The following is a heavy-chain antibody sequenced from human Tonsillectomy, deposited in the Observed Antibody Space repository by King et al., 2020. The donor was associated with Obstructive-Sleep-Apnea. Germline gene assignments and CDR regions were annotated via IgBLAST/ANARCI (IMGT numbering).Heavy chain of an antibody. Sequence: VQLVESGGGVVQPGRSLRLSCAASGFTFSSYAIHWVRQAPGKGLEWVAVISYDGTNKYCADSVKGRLTISRDNSEKTVYLQMNILRPEDTAVYYCLRGTTYPGKNYYNGMDVWGQGTTVTVSS. D-gene: IGHD4-23*01. CDR1: GFTFSSYA. CDR3: LRGTTYPGKNYYNGMDV. J-gene: IGHJ6*02. V-gene: IGHV3-30*04. CDR2: ISYDGTNK.